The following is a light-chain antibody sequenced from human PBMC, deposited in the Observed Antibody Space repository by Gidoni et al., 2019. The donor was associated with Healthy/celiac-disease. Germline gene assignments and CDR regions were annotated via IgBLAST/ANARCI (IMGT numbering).Light chain of an antibody. CDR3: QQRSNWPRT. CDR1: QSVSSY. J-gene: IGKJ1*01. V-gene: IGKV3-11*01. Sequence: EIVLTQSPATLSLSPGERATLSCRASQSVSSYLAWYQQKPGQAPRLLIYDASNRATGIPARFSGSGSGTDFTLTISSLEPEDFAVYYFQQRSNWPRTFXQXTKVEIK. CDR2: DAS.